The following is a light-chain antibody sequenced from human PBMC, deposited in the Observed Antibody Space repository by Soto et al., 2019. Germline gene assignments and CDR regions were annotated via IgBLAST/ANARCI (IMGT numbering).Light chain of an antibody. CDR1: QSVSSSY. CDR2: GAS. CDR3: QQYGTSLFT. Sequence: EIVLTQSPRTLSLSPGERATLSCRASQSVSSSYLAWYQQKVGQAPRLLIYGASSRATGIPDRFSGSGSGTDFTLTISRLEPEDFAVYYCQQYGTSLFTFGPGTKVDIK. J-gene: IGKJ3*01. V-gene: IGKV3-20*01.